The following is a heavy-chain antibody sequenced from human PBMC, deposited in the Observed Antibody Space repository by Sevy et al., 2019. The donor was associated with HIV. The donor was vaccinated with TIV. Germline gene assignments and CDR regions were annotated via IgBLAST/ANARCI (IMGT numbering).Heavy chain of an antibody. CDR3: AKSPASGGGWGFDP. J-gene: IGHJ5*02. D-gene: IGHD2-15*01. CDR2: INSDGSIK. V-gene: IGHV3-74*01. CDR1: GFTFSSYW. Sequence: GGSLRLSCVASGFTFSSYWMHWVRQAPGKGLVWVSRINSDGSIKNYADSVKGRFTVSRDNTKNTLYLQMNTLRAEDTAVYYCAKSPASGGGWGFDPWGQGTLVTVSS.